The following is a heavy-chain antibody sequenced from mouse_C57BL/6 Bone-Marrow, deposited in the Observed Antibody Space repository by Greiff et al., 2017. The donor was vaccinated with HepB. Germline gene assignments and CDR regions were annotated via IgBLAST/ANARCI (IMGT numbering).Heavy chain of an antibody. D-gene: IGHD1-1*01. J-gene: IGHJ1*03. CDR2: ISYDGSN. CDR3: ARSLYYYGSSWNWYFDV. CDR1: GYSITSGYY. V-gene: IGHV3-6*01. Sequence: EVQLQESGPGLVKPSQSLSLTCSVTGYSITSGYYWNWIRQFPGNKLEWMGYISYDGSNNYNPSLKNRISITRDTSKNQFFLKLNSVTTEDTATYYCARSLYYYGSSWNWYFDVWGTGTTVTVSS.